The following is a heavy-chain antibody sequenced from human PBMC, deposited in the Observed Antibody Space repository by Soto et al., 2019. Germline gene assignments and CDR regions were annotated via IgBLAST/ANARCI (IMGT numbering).Heavy chain of an antibody. Sequence: ALRVACAASVFTFDDYAMDWVREGPGKGLEWVSGISWNSGSIGYADSVKGRFTISRDNAKNSLYLQMNSLRAEDTALYYCAKGIAAAGTWYYYYGMDVWGQGTTVTVSS. J-gene: IGHJ6*02. D-gene: IGHD6-13*01. V-gene: IGHV3-9*01. CDR1: VFTFDDYA. CDR3: AKGIAAAGTWYYYYGMDV. CDR2: ISWNSGSI.